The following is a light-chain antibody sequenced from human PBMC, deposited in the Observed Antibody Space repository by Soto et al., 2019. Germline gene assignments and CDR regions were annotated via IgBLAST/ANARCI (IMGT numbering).Light chain of an antibody. CDR1: SSDVGGQNA. Sequence: QSALTQPASVSGSPGQSITISCTGTSSDVGGQNAVSWYQQHPGKAPKFMIYDVSKRPSGVSSRFSGSKSGNTASLTISGLQAEDEADYYCCSYAASSTVVFGGGTKLTVL. CDR3: CSYAASSTVV. CDR2: DVS. V-gene: IGLV2-23*02. J-gene: IGLJ2*01.